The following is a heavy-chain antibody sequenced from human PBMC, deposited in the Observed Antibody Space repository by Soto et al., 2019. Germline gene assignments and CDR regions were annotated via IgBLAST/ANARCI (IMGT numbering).Heavy chain of an antibody. CDR2: ISYDGSNK. D-gene: IGHD6-6*01. Sequence: QVQLVESGGGVVQPGRSLRLSCAASGFTFSSYAMHWVRQAPGKGLEWVAVISYDGSNKYYADSVKGRFTISRDNSKNTLYLQMNSLRAEDTAVYYCARGQGQLVYYYYYGMDVWGQGTTVTVSS. CDR3: ARGQGQLVYYYYYGMDV. J-gene: IGHJ6*02. V-gene: IGHV3-30-3*01. CDR1: GFTFSSYA.